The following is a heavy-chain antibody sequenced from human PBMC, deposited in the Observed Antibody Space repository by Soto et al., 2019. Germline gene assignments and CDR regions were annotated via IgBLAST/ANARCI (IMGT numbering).Heavy chain of an antibody. Sequence: SETLSLTCTVSGGSISRFYWSWIRQPPGKGLEWIGYIYYSGSTNYNPSLKSRVTISVDTSKNQFSLKLTSVTAADTAVYYCARDYCSGTTCYEFDYWGQGTQVTVS. J-gene: IGHJ4*02. CDR1: GGSISRFY. CDR3: ARDYCSGTTCYEFDY. V-gene: IGHV4-59*12. CDR2: IYYSGST. D-gene: IGHD2-2*01.